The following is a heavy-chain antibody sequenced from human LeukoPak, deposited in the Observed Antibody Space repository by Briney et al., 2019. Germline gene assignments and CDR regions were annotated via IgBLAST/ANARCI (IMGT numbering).Heavy chain of an antibody. CDR1: GFTFSSYS. CDR2: ISSSSSYI. V-gene: IGHV3-21*01. Sequence: GGSLRLSCAASGFTFSSYSMNWVRQAPGKGLEWVSSISSSSSYIYYADAVKGRFTISRDNAKNSLYLQMNSLRAEDTAVYYCARVGYCSGGSCPNGGFDAFDIWRRGTMVSVSS. CDR3: ARVGYCSGGSCPNGGFDAFDI. D-gene: IGHD2-15*01. J-gene: IGHJ3*02.